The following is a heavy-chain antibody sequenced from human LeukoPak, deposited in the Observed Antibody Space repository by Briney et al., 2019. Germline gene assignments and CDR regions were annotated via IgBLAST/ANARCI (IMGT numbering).Heavy chain of an antibody. V-gene: IGHV4-30-4*01. D-gene: IGHD4-17*01. CDR3: ARDTRGDYYFDY. CDR2: IYYSGST. J-gene: IGHJ4*02. Sequence: SQTLSLTCTVSGGSISSGDYYWTWIRQPPGKGLEWIGYIYYSGSTYYNPSLKSRITISVDTSKNQFSLKLSSMTAADTAVYYCARDTRGDYYFDYWGQGTLVTVSS. CDR1: GGSISSGDYY.